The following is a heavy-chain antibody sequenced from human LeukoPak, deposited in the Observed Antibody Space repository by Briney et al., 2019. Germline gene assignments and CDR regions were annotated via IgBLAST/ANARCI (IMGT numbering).Heavy chain of an antibody. Sequence: SSETLSLTCAVYGGSFSGYYWSWIRQPPGKGLEWIGEINHSGSTNYNPSLKSRVTISVDTSKNQFSLKLSSVTAADTAVYYCARGYQLLSIYYYGMDVWGQGTMVTVSS. V-gene: IGHV4-34*01. J-gene: IGHJ6*02. D-gene: IGHD2-2*01. CDR2: INHSGST. CDR3: ARGYQLLSIYYYGMDV. CDR1: GGSFSGYY.